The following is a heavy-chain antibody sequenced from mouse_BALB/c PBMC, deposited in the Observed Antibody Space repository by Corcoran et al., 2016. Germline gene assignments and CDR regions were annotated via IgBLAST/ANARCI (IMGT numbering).Heavy chain of an antibody. CDR2: INTYTGKP. CDR1: GYTFTNYE. CDR3: AIYYDYAMDY. V-gene: IGHV9-3-1*01. J-gene: IGHJ4*01. D-gene: IGHD2-4*01. Sequence: QIQLVQSGPELKKPGETVKVSCKASGYTFTNYEMNRVKQAPGKGLKWMCWINTYTGKPKYADDFKGRFDFTLETSASTAYLQINNLNNEDTATYFCAIYYDYAMDYWGQGTSVTVSS.